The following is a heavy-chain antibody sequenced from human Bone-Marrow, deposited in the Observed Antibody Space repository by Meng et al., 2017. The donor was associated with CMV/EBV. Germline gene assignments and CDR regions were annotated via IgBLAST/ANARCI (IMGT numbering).Heavy chain of an antibody. V-gene: IGHV1-2*02. Sequence: QVSLLCCGAALQGLWPSVKVSCKTSGSDFPRYYLHWVRPAPGQGLECMVWINPNSGGTNYAQKVQGRVTLTRDPSISTAYMELHRLRSDDTAVYYCARVTFGLPPYGDYWGYFDYWGQGTLVTVSS. CDR1: GSDFPRYY. CDR3: ARVTFGLPPYGDYWGYFDY. J-gene: IGHJ4*02. CDR2: INPNSGGT. D-gene: IGHD4-17*01.